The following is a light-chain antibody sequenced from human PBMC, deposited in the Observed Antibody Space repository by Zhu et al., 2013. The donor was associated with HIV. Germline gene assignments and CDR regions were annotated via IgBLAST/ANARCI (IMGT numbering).Light chain of an antibody. V-gene: IGLV2-14*03. Sequence: QSALTQPASVSGSPGQSITISCTGTSSDVGAYNYVSWYQQHPGKVPKLMIYDVTYRPSGVSNRFSGSKSDNTASLTISGLQTEDEADYYCSSFTSSVTLVFGTGTRVTVL. CDR3: SSFTSSVTLV. J-gene: IGLJ1*01. CDR2: DVT. CDR1: SSDVGAYNY.